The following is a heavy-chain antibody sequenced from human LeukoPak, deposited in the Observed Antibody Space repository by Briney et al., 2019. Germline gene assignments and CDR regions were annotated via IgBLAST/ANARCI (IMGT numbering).Heavy chain of an antibody. CDR3: ARGLGDIAVAGTGDY. Sequence: SATLSLTSAVYGGSFSGYYWSWIRQPPGKGLEWIGEINHSGSTNYNPSLKSRVTISVDTSKNQFSLKLSSVTAADTAVYYCARGLGDIAVAGTGDYWGQGTLVTVSS. J-gene: IGHJ4*02. V-gene: IGHV4-34*01. D-gene: IGHD6-19*01. CDR2: INHSGST. CDR1: GGSFSGYY.